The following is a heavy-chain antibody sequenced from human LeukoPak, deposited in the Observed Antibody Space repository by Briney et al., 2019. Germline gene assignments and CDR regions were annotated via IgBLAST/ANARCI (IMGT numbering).Heavy chain of an antibody. CDR1: GFTFEDYG. CDR3: AKGRGLRFYDWLLKKDAFDI. Sequence: PGRSLRLSCAASGFTFEDYGMHWVRQVPGKGLEWVSSISWHSNNIAYEESVKGRFNISRDNAKNSLSLQMNSLRPEDTALYYCAKGRGLRFYDWLLKKDAFDIWGQGTMVTVSP. V-gene: IGHV3-9*01. D-gene: IGHD3-3*01. CDR2: ISWHSNNI. J-gene: IGHJ3*02.